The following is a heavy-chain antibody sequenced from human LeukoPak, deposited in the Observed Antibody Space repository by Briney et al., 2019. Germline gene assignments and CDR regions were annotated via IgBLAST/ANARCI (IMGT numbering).Heavy chain of an antibody. V-gene: IGHV3-7*01. CDR1: GFTFSSYW. Sequence: GGSLRPSCAASGFTFSSYWMSWVRQAPGKGLEWVANIQQGGSEKYYVDSVKGRFTISRDNAKNSLYLQMNSLRAEDTAVYYCARGDTAMANDYWGQGTLVTVSS. CDR3: ARGDTAMANDY. J-gene: IGHJ4*02. CDR2: IQQGGSEK. D-gene: IGHD5-18*01.